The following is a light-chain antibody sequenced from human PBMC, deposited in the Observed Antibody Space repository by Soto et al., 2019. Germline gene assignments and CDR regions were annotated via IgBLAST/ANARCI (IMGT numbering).Light chain of an antibody. CDR1: SSNIGAGYD. CDR3: QSYDSSLSGRVV. V-gene: IGLV1-40*01. J-gene: IGLJ2*01. Sequence: QSVLTQPPSVSGAPGQRVTISCTGSSSNIGAGYDVHWYQHLPGTAPKLLIYGNSNRPSGVPDRFSGSKSGTSASLAITGLQAEDEADYYCQSYDSSLSGRVVFGGGTKLTVL. CDR2: GNS.